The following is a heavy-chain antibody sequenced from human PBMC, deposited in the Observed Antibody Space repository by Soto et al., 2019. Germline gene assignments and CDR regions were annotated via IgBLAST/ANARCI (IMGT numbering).Heavy chain of an antibody. Sequence: GGSLRFSCAGSGFTFSSDWMHWVRQDPGKGLVWVSRLNKDGTIANYADAVKGRFTISRDNAKNTLFLQMNSLTAEDTGLYYCARGPFGWYGFGYWGQGTVVTVSS. J-gene: IGHJ4*02. CDR3: ARGPFGWYGFGY. V-gene: IGHV3-74*01. CDR1: GFTFSSDW. CDR2: LNKDGTIA. D-gene: IGHD6-19*01.